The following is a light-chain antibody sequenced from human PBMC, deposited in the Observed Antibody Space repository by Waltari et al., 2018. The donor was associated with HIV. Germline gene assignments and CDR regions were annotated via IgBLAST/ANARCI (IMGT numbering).Light chain of an antibody. CDR1: RSNLESTY. Sequence: QSVLTQPPSASGTPGPRVTIPCSGHRSNLESTYVYWYQHLPGTAPKLLIYRNNQRPSGVPDRFSGSKSGTSASLAISGLRSEDEADYYCAAWDDSLSGYVFGTGTKVTVL. CDR2: RNN. CDR3: AAWDDSLSGYV. J-gene: IGLJ1*01. V-gene: IGLV1-47*01.